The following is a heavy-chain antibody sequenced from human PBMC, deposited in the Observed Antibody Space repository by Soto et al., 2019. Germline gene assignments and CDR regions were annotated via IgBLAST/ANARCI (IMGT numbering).Heavy chain of an antibody. D-gene: IGHD5-12*01. CDR2: IIPIFGTA. CDR1: GGTFSSYA. Sequence: SVKVSCKASGGTFSSYAISWVRQAPGQGLEWMGGIIPIFGTANYAQKFQGRVTITADESTSTAYMELSSLRSEDTAVYYCARIRRDGYNYRDYYYYGMDVWGQGTTVTVSS. J-gene: IGHJ6*02. V-gene: IGHV1-69*13. CDR3: ARIRRDGYNYRDYYYYGMDV.